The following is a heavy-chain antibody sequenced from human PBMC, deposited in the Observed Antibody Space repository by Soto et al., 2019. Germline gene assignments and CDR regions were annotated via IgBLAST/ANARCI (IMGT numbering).Heavy chain of an antibody. CDR3: ARSPRSHSSQVDY. Sequence: PGGSLRLSCAASGFTFSSYAMHWVRQAPGKGLEWVAVISYDGSNKYYADSVKGRFTISRDNSKNTLYLQMNSLRAEDTAVYYCARSPRSHSSQVDYWGQGALVTVSS. CDR2: ISYDGSNK. V-gene: IGHV3-30-3*01. CDR1: GFTFSSYA. J-gene: IGHJ4*02. D-gene: IGHD6-13*01.